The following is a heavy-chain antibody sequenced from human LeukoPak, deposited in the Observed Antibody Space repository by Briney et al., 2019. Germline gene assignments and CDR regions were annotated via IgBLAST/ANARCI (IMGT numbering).Heavy chain of an antibody. CDR2: ISGSGGST. V-gene: IGHV3-23*01. CDR3: AKDLSGERWLLNAFDI. CDR1: GFTFSSYA. J-gene: IGHJ3*02. Sequence: GGSLRLSCAASGFTFSSYAMSRVRQAPGKGLEWVSAISGSGGSTYYADSVKGRFTISRDNSKNTLYLQMNSLRAEDTAVYYCAKDLSGERWLLNAFDIWGQGTMVTVSS. D-gene: IGHD6-19*01.